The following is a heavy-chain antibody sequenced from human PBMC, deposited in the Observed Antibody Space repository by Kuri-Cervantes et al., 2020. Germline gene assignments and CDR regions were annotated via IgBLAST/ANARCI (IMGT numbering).Heavy chain of an antibody. CDR3: ARGIAVATDAFDI. Sequence: GGSLRLSCAASGFTFSNAWMNWVRQAPGKGLEWVSSISSSSSYIYYADSVKGRFTISRDNAKNSLYLQMNSLRAEDTAVYYCARGIAVATDAFDIWGQGTMVTVSS. V-gene: IGHV3-21*01. J-gene: IGHJ3*02. CDR1: GFTFSNAW. CDR2: ISSSSSYI. D-gene: IGHD6-19*01.